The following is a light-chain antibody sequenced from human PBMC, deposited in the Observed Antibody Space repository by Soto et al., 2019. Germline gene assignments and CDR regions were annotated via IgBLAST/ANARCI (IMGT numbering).Light chain of an antibody. V-gene: IGKV1-5*03. CDR2: KAS. CDR1: QSISSW. CDR3: QQYSSYPYT. J-gene: IGKJ2*01. Sequence: DIQMTQSPSTLSASVGDRVTITCRASQSISSWLAWYQQKPGKAPNLLIYKASSLQSGVPSRFSGSGSGTEFALTITGLQPDDLATYYCQQYSSYPYTFGQGTKLEIK.